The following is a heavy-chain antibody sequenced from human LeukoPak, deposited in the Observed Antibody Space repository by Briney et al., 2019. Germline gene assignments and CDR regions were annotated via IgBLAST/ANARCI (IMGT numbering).Heavy chain of an antibody. D-gene: IGHD2/OR15-2a*01. J-gene: IGHJ3*02. Sequence: SETLSLTCAVSGGSITSSKWWTWVRQPPGKGLEWIGESYHSGSTNYNPSLKSRVTISVDKSKRQFSLKLSSVTAADTAVYYCARLSPDGFDIWGQGTMVTVFS. CDR2: SYHSGST. V-gene: IGHV4-4*02. CDR3: ARLSPDGFDI. CDR1: GGSITSSKW.